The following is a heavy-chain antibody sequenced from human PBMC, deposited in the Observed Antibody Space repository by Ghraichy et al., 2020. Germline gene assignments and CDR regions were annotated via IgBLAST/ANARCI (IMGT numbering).Heavy chain of an antibody. D-gene: IGHD3-10*01. CDR3: ARDGNYYGSGSYYYYYYGMDV. CDR1: GGSISSYY. V-gene: IGHV4-4*07. J-gene: IGHJ6*02. Sequence: SETLSLTCTVSGGSISSYYWSWIRQPAGKGLEWIGRIYTSGSTNYNPSLKSRVTMSVDTSKNQFSLKLSSVTAADTAVYYCARDGNYYGSGSYYYYYYGMDVWGQGTTVTVSS. CDR2: IYTSGST.